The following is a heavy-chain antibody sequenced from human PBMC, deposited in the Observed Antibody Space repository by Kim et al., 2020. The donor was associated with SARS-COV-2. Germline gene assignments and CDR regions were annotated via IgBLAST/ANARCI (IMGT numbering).Heavy chain of an antibody. D-gene: IGHD3-22*01. CDR3: ARDDHDGSSGFFDY. V-gene: IGHV4-59*13. J-gene: IGHJ4*02. CDR1: GGSISSYY. CDR2: IYYSGST. Sequence: SETLSLTCTVSGGSISSYYWSWIRQPPGKGLEWIGYIYYSGSTNYNPSLKSRVTISVDTSKNQFSLKLSSVTAADTAVYYCARDDHDGSSGFFDYWGQGTLVTVSS.